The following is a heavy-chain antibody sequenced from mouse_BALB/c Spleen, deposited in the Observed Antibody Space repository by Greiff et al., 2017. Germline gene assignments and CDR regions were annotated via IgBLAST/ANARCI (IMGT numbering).Heavy chain of an antibody. V-gene: IGHV1-31*01. J-gene: IGHJ2*01. CDR1: GYSFTGYY. D-gene: IGHD1-1*01. Sequence: EVKVVESGTVLARPGASVKISCKASGYSFTGYYMHWVKQSHVKSLEWIGRINPYNGATSYNQNFKDKASLTVDKSSSTAYMELHSLTSEDSAVYYCARGDYAQYYFDYWGQGTTLTVSS. CDR2: INPYNGAT. CDR3: ARGDYAQYYFDY.